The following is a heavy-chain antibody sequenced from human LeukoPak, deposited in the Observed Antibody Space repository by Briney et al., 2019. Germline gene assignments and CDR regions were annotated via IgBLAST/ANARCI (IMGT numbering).Heavy chain of an antibody. D-gene: IGHD2-2*03. CDR3: ARDGFYYYYGMDV. V-gene: IGHV4-30-4*02. Sequence: SETLSLTCTVSGGSISSGDYYWSWIRQPPGKGLEWIGYIYYSGSTYYNPSLKSRVTISVDTSKNQFSLKLSSVTAADTAVYYCARDGFYYYYGMDVWGQGTTVTVSS. CDR1: GGSISSGDYY. CDR2: IYYSGST. J-gene: IGHJ6*02.